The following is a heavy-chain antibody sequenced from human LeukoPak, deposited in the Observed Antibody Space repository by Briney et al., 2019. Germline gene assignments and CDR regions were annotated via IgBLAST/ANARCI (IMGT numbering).Heavy chain of an antibody. CDR3: ASNSDY. Sequence: GGSLRLSCVASGFIVSNNYMSWVRQAPGKGLEWVSVLYNAGSTYYADSVKGRFTISRDNSKNTLYLQMYSLRAEDTAVYYCASNSDYWGQGTLVTVSS. CDR1: GFIVSNNY. CDR2: LYNAGST. D-gene: IGHD2/OR15-2a*01. J-gene: IGHJ4*02. V-gene: IGHV3-53*01.